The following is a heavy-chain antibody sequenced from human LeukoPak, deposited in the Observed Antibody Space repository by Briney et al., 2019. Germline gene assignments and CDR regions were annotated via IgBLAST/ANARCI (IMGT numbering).Heavy chain of an antibody. J-gene: IGHJ5*02. V-gene: IGHV1-18*01. CDR3: ARGTTIFGVVLSWFDP. CDR1: GYTFTSYG. CDR2: ISAYNGNT. Sequence: ASVKVSCKASGYTFTSYGISWVRQAPGQGLEWMGWISAYNGNTNYAQKFQGRVTMTRDTSISTAYMELSRLRSDDTAVYYCARGTTIFGVVLSWFDPWGQGTLVTVSS. D-gene: IGHD3-3*01.